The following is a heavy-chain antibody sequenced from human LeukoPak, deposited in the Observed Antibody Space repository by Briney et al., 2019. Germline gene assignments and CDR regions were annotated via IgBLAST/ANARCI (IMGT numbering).Heavy chain of an antibody. CDR3: ARAKDYYGSGSYYILDY. D-gene: IGHD3-10*01. Sequence: TGGSLRLSCAASGFTFRSYAMHWVRQAPGKGLEYVSAICSYGGSIFYANSVKGRFTISRDNAKNSLYLQMCSLRAEDMGVYYFARAKDYYGSGSYYILDYWGQGTLVTVYS. V-gene: IGHV3-64*01. CDR2: ICSYGGSI. CDR1: GFTFRSYA. J-gene: IGHJ4*02.